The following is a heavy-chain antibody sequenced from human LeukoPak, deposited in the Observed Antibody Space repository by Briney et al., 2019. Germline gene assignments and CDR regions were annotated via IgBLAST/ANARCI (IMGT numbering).Heavy chain of an antibody. D-gene: IGHD3-10*01. V-gene: IGHV3-9*01. CDR1: GFTFDDYA. CDR2: ISWNSGSI. J-gene: IGHJ6*02. CDR3: AKDLYGSGSYYNSGSYGMDV. Sequence: PGRSLRLSCAASGFTFDDYAMPWVRHAPGKGLEWVSGISWNSGSIGYADSVKGRFTISRDNAKNSLYLQMNSLRAEDTALYYCAKDLYGSGSYYNSGSYGMDVWGQGTTVTVSS.